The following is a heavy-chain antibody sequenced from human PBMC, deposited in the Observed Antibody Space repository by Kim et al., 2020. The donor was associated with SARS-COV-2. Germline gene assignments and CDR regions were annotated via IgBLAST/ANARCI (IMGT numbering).Heavy chain of an antibody. J-gene: IGHJ6*02. CDR3: AKAPHYYYSYGMDV. V-gene: IGHV3-23*01. Sequence: ADCLTGRFTISRDKSKNTLYLQMNSLRTEDTAVYYCAKAPHYYYSYGMDVMGHGTTVTVSS.